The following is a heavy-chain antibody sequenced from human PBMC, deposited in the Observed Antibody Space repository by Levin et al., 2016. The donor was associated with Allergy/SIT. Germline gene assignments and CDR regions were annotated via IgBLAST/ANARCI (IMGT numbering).Heavy chain of an antibody. CDR2: TNYGGTT. V-gene: IGHV4-31*03. CDR1: GASVSSGGFF. Sequence: SETLSLTCTVSGASVSSGGFFWNWIRQSPGKGLEWIGYTNYGGTTKYDTTFDSRTVMSTDTSRNHFSLELTSLTVADTAVYYCVGGRYSAFSRGNYFESWGPGTQVTVSS. D-gene: IGHD1-26*01. J-gene: IGHJ4*02. CDR3: VGGRYSAFSRGNYFES.